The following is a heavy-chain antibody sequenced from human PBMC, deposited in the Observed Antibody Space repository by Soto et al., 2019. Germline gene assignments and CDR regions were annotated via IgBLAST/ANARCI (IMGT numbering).Heavy chain of an antibody. J-gene: IGHJ6*04. D-gene: IGHD3-10*01. V-gene: IGHV4-59*01. CDR1: GGSFSTYY. CDR2: IYDSGST. CDR3: ARDAYYYGSGSSYYYGMDV. Sequence: QVQLQESGPGLVKPSETLSLTCTVSGGSFSTYYWYWIRQPPGQGLEWIGYIYDSGSTNYNPSVKCRVAISVDTSKTQFSLKLSSVTAADTAVYYCARDAYYYGSGSSYYYGMDVWGKGTTVTVSS.